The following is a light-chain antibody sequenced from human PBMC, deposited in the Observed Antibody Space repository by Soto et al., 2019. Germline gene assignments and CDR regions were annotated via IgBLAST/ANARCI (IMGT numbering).Light chain of an antibody. J-gene: IGKJ1*01. CDR1: QSISSW. Sequence: DIQMTQSPSILSASVGDRVTITCRASQSISSWLAWYQQKPGKAPKLLIYDASSLESGVPSRFSGSGSGTEFTLTISSLQPDDFATYYCQQYNRPWTFGQGTKVEIK. CDR3: QQYNRPWT. CDR2: DAS. V-gene: IGKV1-5*01.